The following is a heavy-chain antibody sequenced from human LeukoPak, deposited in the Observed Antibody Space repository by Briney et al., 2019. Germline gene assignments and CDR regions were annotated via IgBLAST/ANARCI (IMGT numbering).Heavy chain of an antibody. D-gene: IGHD6-19*01. CDR2: VSSHGLSK. CDR3: VKGGPYSGAWYLFDY. V-gene: IGHV3-64D*09. Sequence: GGSLRLSCSASGFTFTTYSMYWVRQAPGKGLEYVSAVSSHGLSKYYADSVEGRFTISRDNSKNTLHLQMSSLRPDDTAVYYCVKGGPYSGAWYLFDYWGQGTLVTVSS. J-gene: IGHJ4*02. CDR1: GFTFTTYS.